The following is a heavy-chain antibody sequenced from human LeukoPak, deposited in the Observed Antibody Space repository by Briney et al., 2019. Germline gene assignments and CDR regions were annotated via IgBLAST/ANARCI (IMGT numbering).Heavy chain of an antibody. D-gene: IGHD6-6*01. CDR2: ISSSGSTK. J-gene: IGHJ4*02. V-gene: IGHV3-48*03. Sequence: GGSLRLSCAASGFTFSSYEMNWVRKAPGKGLEWISYISSSGSTKNYADSVKGRFTISRDNAKNSLYLQMNSLRAEDTAVYYCAREYSSSYGNVFDYWGQGTLVAVSS. CDR1: GFTFSSYE. CDR3: AREYSSSYGNVFDY.